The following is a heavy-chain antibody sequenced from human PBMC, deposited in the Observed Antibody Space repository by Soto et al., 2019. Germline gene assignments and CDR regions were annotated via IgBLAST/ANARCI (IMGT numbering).Heavy chain of an antibody. CDR2: ISWNSGSI. CDR1: GFTFDDYA. J-gene: IGHJ4*02. V-gene: IGHV3-9*01. CDR3: AKEWYSGYIDY. D-gene: IGHD1-26*01. Sequence: EVQLVESGGGLVQPGRSLRLSCAASGFTFDDYAMHWVRQAPGKGLEWVSGISWNSGSIGYADSVKGRFTISRDNAKNSLYLRMNSLRAEDTALYYCAKEWYSGYIDYWGQGTLVTVSS.